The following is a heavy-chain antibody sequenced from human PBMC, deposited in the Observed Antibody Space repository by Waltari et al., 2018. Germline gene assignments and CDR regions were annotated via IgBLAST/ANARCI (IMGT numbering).Heavy chain of an antibody. CDR1: GYSFTRYW. J-gene: IGHJ4*02. Sequence: VQLVQSGAEVKKPGESLRISCQASGYSFTRYWSAWVRQMPGKGLEWMGIIFPGGSDPRYNPSFQGQVTISADKSVSTAYLQWSSLKASDTAMYYCARYYSDNDILEYWGQGTLVTVSS. CDR2: IFPGGSDP. V-gene: IGHV5-51*01. CDR3: ARYYSDNDILEY. D-gene: IGHD4-17*01.